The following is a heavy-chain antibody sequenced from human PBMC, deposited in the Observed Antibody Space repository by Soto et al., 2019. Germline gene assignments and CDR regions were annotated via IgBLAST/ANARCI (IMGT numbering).Heavy chain of an antibody. J-gene: IGHJ4*02. CDR1: GDSISTNNYY. CDR2: IYYSGNT. Sequence: PSETLSLTCTVSGDSISTNNYYWGWIRQPPGKGLEWIGSIYYSGNTYYNPSLRSRVTISVDTSKNQISLMVSSATAADTAVYYFARHWSYDSSGWAHFYFDYWGQGTLVTVSS. D-gene: IGHD3-22*01. V-gene: IGHV4-39*01. CDR3: ARHWSYDSSGWAHFYFDY.